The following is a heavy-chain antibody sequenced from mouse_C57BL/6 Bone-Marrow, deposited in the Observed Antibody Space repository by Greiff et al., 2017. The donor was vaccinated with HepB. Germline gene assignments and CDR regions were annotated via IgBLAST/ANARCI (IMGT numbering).Heavy chain of an antibody. V-gene: IGHV1-15*01. CDR1: GYTFTDYE. J-gene: IGHJ3*01. D-gene: IGHD1-1*02. Sequence: QVQLQQSGAELVRPGASVTLSCKASGYTFTDYEMHWVKQTPVHGLEWIGAIDPETGGTAYNQKFKGKAILTADKSSSTAYLELRSLASEDSAVYYCRREGGSRGIAWFAYWGQGTLVTVSA. CDR2: IDPETGGT. CDR3: RREGGSRGIAWFAY.